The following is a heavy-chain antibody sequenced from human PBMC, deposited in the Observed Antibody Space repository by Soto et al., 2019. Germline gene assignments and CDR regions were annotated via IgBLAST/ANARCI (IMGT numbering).Heavy chain of an antibody. V-gene: IGHV4-34*01. Sequence: SETLSLTCAVYGGSFSGYYWSWIRQPPGKGLEWIGEINHSGSTNYNPSLKSRVTISVDTSKNQFSLKLSSVTAADTAVYYCARGLRVLAAAGVYYFDYWGQGTLVTVSS. CDR1: GGSFSGYY. CDR3: ARGLRVLAAAGVYYFDY. J-gene: IGHJ4*02. CDR2: INHSGST. D-gene: IGHD6-13*01.